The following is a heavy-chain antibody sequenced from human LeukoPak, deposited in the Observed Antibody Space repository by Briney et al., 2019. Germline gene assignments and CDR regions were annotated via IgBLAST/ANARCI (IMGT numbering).Heavy chain of an antibody. CDR2: IYHSGST. D-gene: IGHD6-13*01. CDR3: ARVTGYMTEDFFDY. V-gene: IGHV4-38-2*02. J-gene: IGHJ4*02. CDR1: GYSISSGYY. Sequence: SETLSLTCTVSGYSISSGYYWGWIRQPPGKGLEWIGSIYHSGSTYYNPSLKSRVTISVDTSRNQFSLRLSSVTAADTAVYYCARVTGYMTEDFFDYWGQGTLVTVSS.